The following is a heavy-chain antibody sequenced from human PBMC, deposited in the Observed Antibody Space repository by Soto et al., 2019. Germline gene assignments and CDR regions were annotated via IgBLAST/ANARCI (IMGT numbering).Heavy chain of an antibody. V-gene: IGHV4-30-4*01. J-gene: IGHJ6*02. D-gene: IGHD3-3*01. CDR2: IYYSGST. Sequence: SETLSLTCTVSGGSISSGDYYWSWIRQPPGKGLEWIGYIYYSGSTYYNPSLKSRVTISVDTSKNQFSLKLSSVTAADTAVYYCARDRGGSESGYSLYYYYGMDVWGQGTTVTVSS. CDR1: GGSISSGDYY. CDR3: ARDRGGSESGYSLYYYYGMDV.